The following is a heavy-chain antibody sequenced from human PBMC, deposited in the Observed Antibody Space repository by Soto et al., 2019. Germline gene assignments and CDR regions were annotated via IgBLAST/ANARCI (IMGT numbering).Heavy chain of an antibody. CDR3: PSGEYGMAV. J-gene: IGHJ6*02. CDR2: INHSGST. Sequence: SETLSLTCTVYGGSFSGYYWSWIRQPPGKGLEWIGEINHSGSTNYNPSLKSRVTISVDTSKNQFSLELSSVTAADTAVSYCPSGEYGMAVWGQGTRVTLSS. V-gene: IGHV4-34*01. CDR1: GGSFSGYY.